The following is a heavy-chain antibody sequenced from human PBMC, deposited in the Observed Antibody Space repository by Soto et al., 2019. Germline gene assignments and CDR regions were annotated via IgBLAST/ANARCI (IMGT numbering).Heavy chain of an antibody. D-gene: IGHD3-22*01. V-gene: IGHV4-38-2*01. CDR2: IYHSGST. J-gene: IGHJ3*02. CDR1: GYSISSGYY. Sequence: PLETLSLTCAVSGYSISSGYYWGWIRQPPGKGLEWIGSIYHSGSTYYNPSLKSRVTISVDTSKNQFSLKLSSVTAADTAVYYCARGAMIVPNYAFDIWGQGTMVTVSS. CDR3: ARGAMIVPNYAFDI.